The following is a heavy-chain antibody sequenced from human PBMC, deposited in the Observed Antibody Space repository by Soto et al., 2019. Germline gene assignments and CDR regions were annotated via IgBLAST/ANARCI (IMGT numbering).Heavy chain of an antibody. CDR1: GYAFTGYY. CDR3: ARDHCSSTSCYVADFDY. J-gene: IGHJ4*02. D-gene: IGHD2-2*01. V-gene: IGHV1-18*04. Sequence: ASVKLSCKASGYAFTGYYMHWVRQATGQGLEWMGWISAYNGNTNYAQKLQGRVTMTTDTSTSTAYMELRSLRSDDTAVYYCARDHCSSTSCYVADFDYWGQGTLVTVSS. CDR2: ISAYNGNT.